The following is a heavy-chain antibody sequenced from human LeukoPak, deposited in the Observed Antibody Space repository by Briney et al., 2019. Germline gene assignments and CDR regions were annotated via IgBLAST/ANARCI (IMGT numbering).Heavy chain of an antibody. CDR2: INHSGST. CDR3: ARRKVPRYYDFWSGYLFDP. CDR1: GGSFSGYY. V-gene: IGHV4-34*01. D-gene: IGHD3-3*01. Sequence: PSETLSLTCAVYGGSFSGYYWSWIRQPPGKGLEWIGEINHSGSTNYNPSLKSRVTISVDTSKNQFSLKLSSVTAADTAVYYCARRKVPRYYDFWSGYLFDPWGQGTLVTVSS. J-gene: IGHJ5*02.